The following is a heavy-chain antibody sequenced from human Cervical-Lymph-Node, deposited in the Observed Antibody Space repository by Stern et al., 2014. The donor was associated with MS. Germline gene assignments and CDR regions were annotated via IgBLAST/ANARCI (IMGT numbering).Heavy chain of an antibody. CDR1: GDSISSYTHY. Sequence: QLQLQESGPGLVKPSETLSLTCVVSGDSISSYTHYWAWIRQPPGKGLEWIGSVYYSGATSYNPSLKSPVTISVDPPKNPFSLGLNSVTAADTAVYYCAKHACTGAACPFDLWGQGTLVTVSS. D-gene: IGHD2-8*02. CDR3: AKHACTGAACPFDL. V-gene: IGHV4-39*01. J-gene: IGHJ4*02. CDR2: VYYSGAT.